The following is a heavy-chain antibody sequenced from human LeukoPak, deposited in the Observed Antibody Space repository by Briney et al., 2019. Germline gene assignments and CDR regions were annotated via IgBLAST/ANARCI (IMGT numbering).Heavy chain of an antibody. CDR1: GFTFSSYE. D-gene: IGHD1-26*01. CDR2: ITGSGGST. Sequence: SGGSLRLSCAASGFTFSSYEMTWVRQAPGRGLEWVSAITGSGGSTYYADSVKGRFTISRDNAKNSLYLQMNSLRAEDTAVYYCARDKRRWELLQGLDYWGQGTLVTVSS. CDR3: ARDKRRWELLQGLDY. J-gene: IGHJ4*02. V-gene: IGHV3-48*03.